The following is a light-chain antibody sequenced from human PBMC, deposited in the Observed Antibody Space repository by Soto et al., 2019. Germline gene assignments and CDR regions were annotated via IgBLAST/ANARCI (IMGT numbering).Light chain of an antibody. CDR2: DVS. Sequence: DILMTQSPSTLSASVGDRVTITCRASQSISSWLAWYQYKSGKAPQLLIYDVSTVESGVPSRFSGSGFVTEFSLNISSLQPEDFATYYCQEYESHLRPFGPGTKVELK. CDR3: QEYESHLRP. CDR1: QSISSW. J-gene: IGKJ3*01. V-gene: IGKV1-5*01.